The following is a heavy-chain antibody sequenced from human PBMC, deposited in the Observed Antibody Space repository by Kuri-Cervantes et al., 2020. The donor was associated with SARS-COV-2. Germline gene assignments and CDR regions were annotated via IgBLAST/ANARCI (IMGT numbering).Heavy chain of an antibody. J-gene: IGHJ5*02. CDR1: GGSFSGYY. CDR2: IHHSGST. D-gene: IGHD6-6*01. CDR3: SRGFEYSSPKFRGLRGGDWFDP. Sequence: GSLRLSCAVYGGSFSGYYWNWIRQPPGKGLEWIGKIHHSGSTNYNPSLKSRLTISVDTFKNQFPLKLSSVTAADMAVYYCSRGFEYSSPKFRGLRGGDWFDPWGQGTLVTVSS. V-gene: IGHV4-34*01.